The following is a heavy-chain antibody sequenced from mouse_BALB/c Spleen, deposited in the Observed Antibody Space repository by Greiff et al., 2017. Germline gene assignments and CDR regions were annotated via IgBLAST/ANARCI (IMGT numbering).Heavy chain of an antibody. V-gene: IGHV1-15*01. J-gene: IGHJ4*01. CDR3: TRSSLYYYGSSPYAMDY. CDR2: IDPETGGT. D-gene: IGHD1-1*01. Sequence: VQLVESGAELVRPGASVTLSCKASGYTFTDYEMHWVKQTPVHGLEWIGAIDPETGGTAYNQKFKGKATLTADKSSSTAYMELRSLTSEDSAVYYCTRSSLYYYGSSPYAMDYWGQGTSVTVSS. CDR1: GYTFTDYE.